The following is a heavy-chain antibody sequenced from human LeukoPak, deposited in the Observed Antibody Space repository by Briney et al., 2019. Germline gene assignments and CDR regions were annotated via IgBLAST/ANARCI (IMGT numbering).Heavy chain of an antibody. CDR1: GFSFNSDW. V-gene: IGHV3-7*01. D-gene: IGHD3-16*01. Sequence: PGGSLRLSCVASGFSFNSDWMDWVRQAPGKGLERVANIKHDESEKNYLDSVKGRFTISRDNAQNSLYLQMNGLRVEDTAVYYCTRRLDDWGQGTLVTVSS. CDR2: IKHDESEK. CDR3: TRRLDD. J-gene: IGHJ4*02.